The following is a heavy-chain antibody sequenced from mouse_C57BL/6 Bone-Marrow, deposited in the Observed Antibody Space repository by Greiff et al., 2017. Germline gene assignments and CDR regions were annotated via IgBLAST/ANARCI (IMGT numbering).Heavy chain of an antibody. CDR2: IDPEIGDT. CDR3: SSFDGNYFDF. Sequence: EVQLQQSGAELVRPGASVKLSCTASGFNIKDDYIHWVKQRPEQGLEWIGWIDPEIGDTEYASKFQGKATITSDTSSNTAYLRLSSLTSEDTAVYDCSSFDGNYFDFWGQGTPLTVAS. J-gene: IGHJ2*01. V-gene: IGHV14-4*01. CDR1: GFNIKDDY. D-gene: IGHD2-3*01.